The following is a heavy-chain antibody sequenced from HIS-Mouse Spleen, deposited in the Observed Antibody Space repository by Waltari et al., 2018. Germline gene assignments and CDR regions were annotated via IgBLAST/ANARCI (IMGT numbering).Heavy chain of an antibody. V-gene: IGHV3-7*01. Sequence: EVQLVESGGGLVQPGGSLRLSCAASGFTFSSYGMSWVRQAPGKGLEWGANIKQDGSEKYYVDSVKGRFTISRDNAKNSLYLQMNSLRAEDTAVYYCARWTFDYWGQGTLVTVSS. CDR1: GFTFSSYG. CDR2: IKQDGSEK. J-gene: IGHJ4*02. CDR3: ARWTFDY.